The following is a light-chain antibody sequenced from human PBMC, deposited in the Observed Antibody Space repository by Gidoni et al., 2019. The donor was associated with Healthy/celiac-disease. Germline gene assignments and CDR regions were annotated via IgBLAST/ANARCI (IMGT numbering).Light chain of an antibody. CDR1: QSISSY. CDR3: QQSYSTPT. CDR2: AAS. Sequence: DIQMTQSPSSLSASVGDRVIITCRASQSISSYLNWYQQKPGKAPKLLIYAASSLQSGVPSRFSGSGSGTDFPLTISSLQPEDFATYYCQQSYSTPTFGQGTKVEIK. V-gene: IGKV1-39*01. J-gene: IGKJ1*01.